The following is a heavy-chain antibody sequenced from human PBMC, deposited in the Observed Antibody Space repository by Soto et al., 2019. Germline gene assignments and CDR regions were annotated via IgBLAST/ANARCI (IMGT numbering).Heavy chain of an antibody. CDR1: GGSLSGYY. Sequence: PSETLSLTCTVSGGSLSGYYLSWIRQPPGKGLEWIGYIFYSGSTNYNPSLRSRVTISTDTSKNHFSLNLSSVTAADTAVYYCARHGTIFGHFDCWGQGVLVTVSS. CDR3: ARHGTIFGHFDC. CDR2: IFYSGST. V-gene: IGHV4-59*08. D-gene: IGHD3-3*01. J-gene: IGHJ4*02.